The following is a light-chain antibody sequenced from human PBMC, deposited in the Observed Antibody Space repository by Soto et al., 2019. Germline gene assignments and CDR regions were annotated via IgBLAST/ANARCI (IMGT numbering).Light chain of an antibody. Sequence: ETVIAQSPSTLSLSPRERAPLSCWASQSVNSNLAWYQQKLGQAPRVLIFGASTRATGIPARFSGSGSGTEFSLTINSLQSEDFAVYYCQEYNTWPWTFGQGTKVDIK. CDR3: QEYNTWPWT. CDR1: QSVNSN. CDR2: GAS. J-gene: IGKJ1*01. V-gene: IGKV3-15*01.